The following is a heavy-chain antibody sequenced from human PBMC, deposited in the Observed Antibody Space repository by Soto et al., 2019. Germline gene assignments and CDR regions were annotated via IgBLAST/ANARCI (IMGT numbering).Heavy chain of an antibody. Sequence: PSETLSLTCPVSGDSISSYYWSWIRQPPGKGLEWIGYIYNSETTNYNPSLQSRATISIDTSKNQFSLNLSSVTAADAAVYYCARARYFDYWGQGTLVTVSS. V-gene: IGHV4-59*12. J-gene: IGHJ4*02. CDR3: ARARYFDY. CDR1: GDSISSYY. CDR2: IYNSETT.